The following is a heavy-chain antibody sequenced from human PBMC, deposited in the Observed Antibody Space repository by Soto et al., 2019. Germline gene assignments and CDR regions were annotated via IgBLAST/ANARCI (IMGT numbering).Heavy chain of an antibody. CDR2: ISSSSTYI. CDR3: AKDKATVVTLFDY. CDR1: GFPFDMFN. J-gene: IGHJ4*02. V-gene: IGHV3-21*05. D-gene: IGHD2-15*01. Sequence: GGSLRLSCVASGFPFDMFNMNWVRQAPGKGLEWVSYISSSSTYIYYADSVKGRFTISRDNAKNSLYLQMNSLRAEDTAVYYCAKDKATVVTLFDYWGQGTLVTVSS.